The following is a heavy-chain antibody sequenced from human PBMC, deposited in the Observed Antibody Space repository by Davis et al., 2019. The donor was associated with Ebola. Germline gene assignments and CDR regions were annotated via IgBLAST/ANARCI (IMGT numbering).Heavy chain of an antibody. V-gene: IGHV4-59*01. Sequence: SETLSLTCTVSGGSISSYYWSWIRQPPGKGLEWIGYIYYSGSTNYNPSLKSRVTISVDTSKNQFSLKLSSVTAADTAVYYCARVGRWFGDPRAFDYWGQGTLVTVSS. D-gene: IGHD3-10*01. CDR1: GGSISSYY. CDR3: ARVGRWFGDPRAFDY. CDR2: IYYSGST. J-gene: IGHJ4*02.